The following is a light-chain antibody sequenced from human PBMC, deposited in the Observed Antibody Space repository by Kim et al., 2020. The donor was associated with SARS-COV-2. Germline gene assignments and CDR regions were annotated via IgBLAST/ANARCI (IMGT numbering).Light chain of an antibody. CDR2: EGT. V-gene: IGLV2-23*03. CDR3: CSYAGSSTFV. Sequence: GQSITISCTGTSSDVGSYNLVSWYQQYPGKAPKLMIYEGTKWPSGVSNRFSGSKSGNTASLTISGLQAEDEADYYCCSYAGSSTFVFGGGTQLTVL. CDR1: SSDVGSYNL. J-gene: IGLJ2*01.